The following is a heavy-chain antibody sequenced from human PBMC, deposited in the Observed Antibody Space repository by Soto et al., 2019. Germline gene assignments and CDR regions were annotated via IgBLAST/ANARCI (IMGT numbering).Heavy chain of an antibody. CDR1: GFTFSSYA. CDR2: ISGSGGST. CDR3: AKDLGSIAARRRDYYYYGMDV. D-gene: IGHD6-6*01. Sequence: EVQLLESGGGLVQPGGSLRLSCAASGFTFSSYAMSWVRQAPGKRLEWVSAISGSGGSTYYADSVKGRFTISRDNSKNTLYLQMNSLRAEDTAVYYCAKDLGSIAARRRDYYYYGMDVWGQGTTVTVSS. J-gene: IGHJ6*02. V-gene: IGHV3-23*01.